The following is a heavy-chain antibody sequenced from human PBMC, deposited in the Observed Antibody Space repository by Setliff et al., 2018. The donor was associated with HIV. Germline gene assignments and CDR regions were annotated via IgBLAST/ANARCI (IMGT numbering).Heavy chain of an antibody. D-gene: IGHD1-1*01. J-gene: IGHJ6*02. CDR1: AYSFTTFW. CDR2: IYPGDSDT. CDR3: ARQTVHTTHSLDFGSPNRDYYYGMDV. V-gene: IGHV5-51*01. Sequence: HGESLKSSCKGSAYSFTTFWIAWVRQMPGKGLEWMGIIYPGDSDTTYSPSFQGQVTISVDKSISTAYLQWSSLKASDSAMYYCARQTVHTTHSLDFGSPNRDYYYGMDVWGQGTTVTVS.